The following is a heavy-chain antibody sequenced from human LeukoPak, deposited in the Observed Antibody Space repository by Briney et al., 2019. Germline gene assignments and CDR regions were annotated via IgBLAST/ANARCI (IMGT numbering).Heavy chain of an antibody. V-gene: IGHV1-69*05. CDR1: GGTFSSYA. CDR2: IIPIFGTA. Sequence: ASVKVSCKASGGTFSSYAISWVRQAPGQGLEWMGGIIPIFGTANCAQKFQGRVTITTDESTSTAYMELSSLRSEDTAVYYCARGEIRGGYPPCCWGQGTLVTVSS. D-gene: IGHD3-22*01. CDR3: ARGEIRGGYPPCC. J-gene: IGHJ4*02.